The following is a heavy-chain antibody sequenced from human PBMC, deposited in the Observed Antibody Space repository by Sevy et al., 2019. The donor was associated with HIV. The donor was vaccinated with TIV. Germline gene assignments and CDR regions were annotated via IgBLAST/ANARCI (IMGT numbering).Heavy chain of an antibody. CDR1: GFTFSSYW. CDR2: IKSDGSST. V-gene: IGHV3-74*01. CDR3: ARDRSGSYHVSDNWFDP. D-gene: IGHD1-26*01. J-gene: IGHJ5*02. Sequence: GGPLRLSCAASGFTFSSYWMHWVRQVPGKGLVWVSRIKSDGSSTSYADSVKGRFTISRDNAKNTLYLQMNSLRAEDTAVYYCARDRSGSYHVSDNWFDPWGRGTLVTVSS.